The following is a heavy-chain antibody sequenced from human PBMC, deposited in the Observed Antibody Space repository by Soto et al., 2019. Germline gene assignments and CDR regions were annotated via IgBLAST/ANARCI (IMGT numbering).Heavy chain of an antibody. J-gene: IGHJ4*02. CDR1: GYTFTSYG. CDR3: ARVYGDLATLDLADY. Sequence: ASVKVSCKASGYTFTSYGISWVRQAPGQGLEWMGWISAYNGNTNYAQKLQGRVTMTTDTSTSTAYMELRSLRSDDTAVYYCARVYGDLATLDLADYWGQGTLVTVSS. D-gene: IGHD4-17*01. CDR2: ISAYNGNT. V-gene: IGHV1-18*04.